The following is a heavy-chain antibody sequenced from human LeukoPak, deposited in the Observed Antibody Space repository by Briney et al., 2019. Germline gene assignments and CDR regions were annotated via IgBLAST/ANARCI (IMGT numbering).Heavy chain of an antibody. J-gene: IGHJ4*02. CDR2: ISDSGGTT. CDR1: GFTFSNLA. D-gene: IGHD6-19*01. Sequence: QPGGSLRLSCAASGFTFSNLAMGWVRQAPGKGLEWVSVISDSGGTTYYADSVKGRFTISRDNSRNTLYLQMNSLRVEDTAIYYCAKDARRSSGWYFFDHWGQGTLVTVSS. V-gene: IGHV3-23*01. CDR3: AKDARRSSGWYFFDH.